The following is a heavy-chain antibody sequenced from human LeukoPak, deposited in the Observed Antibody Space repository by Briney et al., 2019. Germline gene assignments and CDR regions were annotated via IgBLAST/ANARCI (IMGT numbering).Heavy chain of an antibody. Sequence: GASVKVSCKASGYTFTSYAMHWVRQAPGQRLEWMGWINAGNGNTKYSQKFQGRVTIARDTSASTAYMELSSLRSEDTAVYYCASSTYYYDSSGYPDAFDIWGQGTMVTVSS. CDR2: INAGNGNT. D-gene: IGHD3-22*01. V-gene: IGHV1-3*01. J-gene: IGHJ3*02. CDR1: GYTFTSYA. CDR3: ASSTYYYDSSGYPDAFDI.